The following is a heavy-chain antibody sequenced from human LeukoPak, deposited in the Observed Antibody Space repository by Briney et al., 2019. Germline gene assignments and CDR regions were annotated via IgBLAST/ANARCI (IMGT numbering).Heavy chain of an antibody. CDR3: TTDGDIVVVPAAMIGAFDI. J-gene: IGHJ3*02. D-gene: IGHD2-2*01. V-gene: IGHV3-15*01. CDR2: FKRKTVGGTT. CDR1: GSTSSNPW. Sequence: GGPLGSSCAPPGSTSSNPWLGWVGQAQGKGRDWVGRFKRKTVGGTTDYAAPVKGRFTISRDDSKNTLYLQMNSLKTEDTAVYYCTTDGDIVVVPAAMIGAFDIWGQGTMVTVSS.